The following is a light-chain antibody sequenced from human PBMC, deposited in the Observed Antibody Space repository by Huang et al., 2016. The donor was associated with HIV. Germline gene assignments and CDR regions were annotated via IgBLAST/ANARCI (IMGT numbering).Light chain of an antibody. V-gene: IGKV1-5*03. CDR3: QQYSSYPWT. CDR1: QTSNTW. J-gene: IGKJ1*01. CDR2: KAS. Sequence: DIQMTQSPSALPASVGDRVSVTCRSSQTSNTWLAWYQQKPGRAPKLLVYKASSLESGVPSRFSGSGSGTQFTLTVSGLQPDDVATYYCQQYSSYPWTFGQGTTVEIK.